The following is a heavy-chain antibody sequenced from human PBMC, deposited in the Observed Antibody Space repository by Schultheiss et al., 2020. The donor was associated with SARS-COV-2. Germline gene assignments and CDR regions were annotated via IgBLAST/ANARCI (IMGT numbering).Heavy chain of an antibody. J-gene: IGHJ4*02. CDR2: IYYSGST. CDR1: GFTVSSNY. CDR3: ARSHYSTLGPFDY. V-gene: IGHV4-59*02. Sequence: GSLRLSCAASGFTVSSNYMSWIRQPPGKGLEWIGYIYYSGSTNYNPSLKSRVTISVDTSKNQFSLKLSSVTAADTAVYYCARSHYSTLGPFDYWGQGTLVTVSS. D-gene: IGHD2-2*01.